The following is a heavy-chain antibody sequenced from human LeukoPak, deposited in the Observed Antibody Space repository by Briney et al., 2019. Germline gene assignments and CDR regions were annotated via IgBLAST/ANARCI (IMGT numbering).Heavy chain of an antibody. CDR1: GFTFSSYA. Sequence: GGSLRLSCAASGFTFSSYAMSWVRQAPGKGLEWVSAICGSGGSTYYADSVKGRFTISRDNSKNTLYLQMNSLRAEDTAVYYCAKGGYSYGYPRFFDYWGQGTLVTVSS. V-gene: IGHV3-23*01. CDR3: AKGGYSYGYPRFFDY. CDR2: ICGSGGST. D-gene: IGHD5-18*01. J-gene: IGHJ4*02.